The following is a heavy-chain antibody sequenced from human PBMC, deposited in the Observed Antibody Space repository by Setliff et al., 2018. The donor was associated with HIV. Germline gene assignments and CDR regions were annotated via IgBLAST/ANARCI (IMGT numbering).Heavy chain of an antibody. V-gene: IGHV1-2*06. CDR1: GYTFTGYF. D-gene: IGHD3-9*01. CDR2: INPNTGDT. J-gene: IGHJ3*02. CDR3: AREYDVLTGYYISAFDI. Sequence: GASVMVSCKASGYTFTGYFIHWVRQAPGQGLEWMGRINPNTGDTNYAQKFQDRVTMTRDTSINTAYMELSRLRSDDTAVYYCAREYDVLTGYYISAFDIWGQGTMVTVSS.